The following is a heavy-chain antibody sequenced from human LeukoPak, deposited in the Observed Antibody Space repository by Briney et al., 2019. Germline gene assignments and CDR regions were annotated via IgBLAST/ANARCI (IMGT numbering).Heavy chain of an antibody. J-gene: IGHJ6*02. CDR2: FDPEDGET. D-gene: IGHD3-10*01. CDR1: GYTLTDLS. CDR3: ATAGGYYGSGPKGYGMDV. Sequence: ASVKVSCKVSGYTLTDLSMHWVRQAPGKGLEWMGGFDPEDGETIYAQKFQGRVTMTADTSTDTAYMELSSLRSEDTAVYYCATAGGYYGSGPKGYGMDVWGQGTTVTVSS. V-gene: IGHV1-24*01.